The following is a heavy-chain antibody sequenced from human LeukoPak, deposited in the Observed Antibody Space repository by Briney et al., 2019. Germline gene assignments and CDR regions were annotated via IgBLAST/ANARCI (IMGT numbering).Heavy chain of an antibody. V-gene: IGHV1-3*01. CDR2: INAGNGNT. J-gene: IGHJ6*02. Sequence: ASVKVSCKASGYTFTSYAMHWVRQAPGQRLEWMGWINAGNGNTKYSQKFQDRVTITRDTSASTAYMELSSLRSEDTAVYYCARDRWHCRVNCDSVYYFALDVWGQGTTVTVSS. D-gene: IGHD2-15*01. CDR3: ARDRWHCRVNCDSVYYFALDV. CDR1: GYTFTSYA.